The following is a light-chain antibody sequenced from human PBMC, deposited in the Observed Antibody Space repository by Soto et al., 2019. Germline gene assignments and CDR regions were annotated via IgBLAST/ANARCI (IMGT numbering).Light chain of an antibody. Sequence: QSVLTQPPSASGSPGQSVTISCTGTSSDVGGYNYVSWYQRNPGKAPRLMTYEVTKRPSGVPGRFSGSKSGNTASLTVSGLQAEDEADYYCSSYAGGNDYVVFGGGTKLTVL. CDR3: SSYAGGNDYVV. CDR2: EVT. CDR1: SSDVGGYNY. J-gene: IGLJ2*01. V-gene: IGLV2-8*01.